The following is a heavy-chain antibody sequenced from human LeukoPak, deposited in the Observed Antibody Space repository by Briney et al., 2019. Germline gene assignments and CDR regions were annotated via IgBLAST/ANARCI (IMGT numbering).Heavy chain of an antibody. CDR1: GYTFTSYG. CDR3: ARARSPSSGYLLRDHNWFDP. V-gene: IGHV1-69*05. J-gene: IGHJ5*02. CDR2: IIPIFGTA. Sequence: ASVKVSCKASGYTFTSYGISWVRQTPGQGLEWMGGIIPIFGTANYAQKFQGRVTITTDESTSTAYMELSSLRSEDTAVYYCARARSPSSGYLLRDHNWFDPWGQGTLVTVSS. D-gene: IGHD3-22*01.